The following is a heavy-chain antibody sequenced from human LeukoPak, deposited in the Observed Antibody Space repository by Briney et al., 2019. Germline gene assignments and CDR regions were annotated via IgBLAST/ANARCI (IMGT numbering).Heavy chain of an antibody. J-gene: IGHJ4*02. D-gene: IGHD6-13*01. V-gene: IGHV3-48*01. CDR2: ISSISSTI. CDR1: GFTFSSYS. Sequence: GGSLRLSCAASGFTFSSYSMNWVRQAPGKGLEWVSYISSISSTIYYADSVKGRFTISRDNAKNSLYLQMNSLRAEDTAVYYCARVDSSWSFDYWGQGTLVTVSS. CDR3: ARVDSSWSFDY.